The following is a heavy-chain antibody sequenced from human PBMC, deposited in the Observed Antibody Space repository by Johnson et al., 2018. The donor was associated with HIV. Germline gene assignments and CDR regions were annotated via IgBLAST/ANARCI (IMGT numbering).Heavy chain of an antibody. V-gene: IGHV3-30*02. D-gene: IGHD3-10*01. CDR2: IRSDGVNK. CDR1: GFTFRIYD. CDR3: ARDRVLLWFGESPLDAFDI. J-gene: IGHJ3*02. Sequence: VQLVESGGGVVQPGGSLRLSCAASGFTFRIYDMQWVRQAPGKGLEWLAYIRSDGVNKQYTDSVKGRFTISRDNSKNTVYLQMNSLRAEDTAVYYCARDRVLLWFGESPLDAFDIWGQGTMVIVSS.